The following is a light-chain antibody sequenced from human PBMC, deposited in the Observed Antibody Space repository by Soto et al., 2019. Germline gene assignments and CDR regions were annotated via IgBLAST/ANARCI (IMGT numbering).Light chain of an antibody. Sequence: STSSSSWLAWYQQKPGKAPKLLIYDASSRATGIPDRFSGSGSGTDFTLTISRLEPEDFAIYYCQQRKYWPAITFGQGTRLEIK. J-gene: IGKJ5*01. CDR1: TSSSSW. CDR2: DAS. CDR3: QQRKYWPAIT. V-gene: IGKV3-11*01.